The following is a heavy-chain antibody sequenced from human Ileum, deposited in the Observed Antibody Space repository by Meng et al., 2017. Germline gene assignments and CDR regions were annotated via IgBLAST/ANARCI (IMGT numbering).Heavy chain of an antibody. CDR3: VRNEGYSLGD. CDR2: ISQESGRT. CDR1: GDSISSRDW. D-gene: IGHD2-21*01. V-gene: IGHV4-4*02. Sequence: QVPLQETGPGLVKPSGTRSLTRAVSGDSISSRDWWSWVRQPPGKGLEWIGEISQESGRTNYNPSLKSRVTISLDKSKNQFSLNLNSVTAADTAVYYCVRNEGYSLGDWGQGTLVTVSS. J-gene: IGHJ4*02.